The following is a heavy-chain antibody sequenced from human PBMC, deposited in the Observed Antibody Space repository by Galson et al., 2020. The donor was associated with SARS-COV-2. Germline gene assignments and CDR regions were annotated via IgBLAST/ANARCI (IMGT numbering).Heavy chain of an antibody. CDR3: ARQGPPGTGYEPYYYYGMDV. CDR1: GGSISSSSYH. J-gene: IGHJ6*02. Sequence: GSLRLSCAVSGGSISSSSYHWGWVRQPPGKGLEWIANIYYDGTTYYNPSLKSRVIISGDTSQNELSLNLISVTAADTAVYYCARQGPPGTGYEPYYYYGMDVWGQGTTVTVSS. D-gene: IGHD5-12*01. V-gene: IGHV4-39*01. CDR2: IYYDGTT.